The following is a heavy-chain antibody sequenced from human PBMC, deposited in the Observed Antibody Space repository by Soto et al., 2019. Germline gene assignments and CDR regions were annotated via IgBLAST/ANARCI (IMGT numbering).Heavy chain of an antibody. D-gene: IGHD3-22*01. J-gene: IGHJ4*02. Sequence: GGSLRLSCAASGFTFSDYYMSWIRQAPGKGLEWVSYISSSGSTIYYADSVKGRFTISRDNAKNSLYLQMNSLRAEDTAVYYSARWIAFTMIVVVITPGLDYWGQGTLVTVSS. V-gene: IGHV3-11*01. CDR2: ISSSGSTI. CDR3: ARWIAFTMIVVVITPGLDY. CDR1: GFTFSDYY.